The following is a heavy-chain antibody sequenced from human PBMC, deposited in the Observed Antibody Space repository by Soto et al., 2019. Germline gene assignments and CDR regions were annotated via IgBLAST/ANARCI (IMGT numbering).Heavy chain of an antibody. J-gene: IGHJ4*02. Sequence: AAVKVSCKASGFAFTGYYMHWVRQAPGQGLEWIGWINPNSGVANYAQKFHDWVTITRDTSITTAYMELSGLKSDDTAVYFCAKDDAGHPDFWGQGTLVTVSS. V-gene: IGHV1-2*04. CDR3: AKDDAGHPDF. CDR1: GFAFTGYY. CDR2: INPNSGVA. D-gene: IGHD6-13*01.